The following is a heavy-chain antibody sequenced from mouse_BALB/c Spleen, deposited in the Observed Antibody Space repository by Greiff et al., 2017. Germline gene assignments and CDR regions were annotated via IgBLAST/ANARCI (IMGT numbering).Heavy chain of an antibody. CDR2: IRNKANGYTT. J-gene: IGHJ2*01. D-gene: IGHD4-1*01. V-gene: IGHV7-3*02. Sequence: EVKLVESGGGLVQPGGSLRLSCATSGFTFTDYYMSWVRQPPGKALEWLGFIRNKANGYTTEYSASVKGRFTISRDNSQSILYLQMNTLRAEDSATYYCARDSPWEFDYWGQGTTLTVSS. CDR1: GFTFTDYY. CDR3: ARDSPWEFDY.